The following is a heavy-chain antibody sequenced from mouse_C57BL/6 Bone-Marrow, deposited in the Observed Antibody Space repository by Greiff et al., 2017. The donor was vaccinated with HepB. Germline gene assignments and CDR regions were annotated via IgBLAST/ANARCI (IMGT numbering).Heavy chain of an antibody. D-gene: IGHD2-3*01. J-gene: IGHJ3*01. V-gene: IGHV1-4*01. Sequence: VQLQEPGAELARPGASVKMSCKASGYTFTSYTMHWVKQRPGQGLEWIGYINPSSGYTKYNQKFKDKATLTADKSSSTACMQLSSLTSEDSAVYYCARSDGGFAYWVQGTLVTVSA. CDR1: GYTFTSYT. CDR2: INPSSGYT. CDR3: ARSDGGFAY.